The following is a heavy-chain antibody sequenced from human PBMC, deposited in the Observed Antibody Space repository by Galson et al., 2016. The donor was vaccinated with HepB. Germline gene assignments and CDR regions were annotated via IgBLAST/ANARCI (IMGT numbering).Heavy chain of an antibody. CDR3: ARGYASGNFYQ. CDR1: GFTFSNYA. J-gene: IGHJ4*02. Sequence: SLRLSCAASGFTFSNYAMHWVRQAPGKGLEWVAVIWYDGSSKYYRDSGKGRFTISRDNSKNTLYLQMNSLRDEDTAVYYCARGYASGNFYQWGQGTLVTVSS. D-gene: IGHD3-10*01. V-gene: IGHV3-33*01. CDR2: IWYDGSSK.